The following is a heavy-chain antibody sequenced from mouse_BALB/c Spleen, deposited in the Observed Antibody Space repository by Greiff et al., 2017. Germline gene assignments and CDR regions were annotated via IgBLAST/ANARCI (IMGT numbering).Heavy chain of an antibody. CDR2: IYPGDGDT. V-gene: IGHV1-87*01. D-gene: IGHD3-1*01. Sequence: VQLQQSGAELARPGASVKLSCKASGYTFTSYWMQWVKQRPGQGLEWIGAIYPGDGDTRYTQKFKGKATLTADKSSSTAYMQLSSLASEDSAVYYCARYSSGYMDFFAYWGQGTLVTVSA. CDR1: GYTFTSYW. J-gene: IGHJ3*01. CDR3: ARYSSGYMDFFAY.